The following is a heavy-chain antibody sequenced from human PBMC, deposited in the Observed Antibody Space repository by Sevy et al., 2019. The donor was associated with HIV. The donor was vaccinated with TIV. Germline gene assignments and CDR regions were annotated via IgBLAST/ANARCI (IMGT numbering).Heavy chain of an antibody. Sequence: GGSLRLSCAASGFSFSNYAMSWVRQGPGMGLEWVAAISGSGLSTYYADSVKGRFTISRDNSKKTLHLQMKSLRVEDTAVYYCAKVKIAAVARAGDFDYWGQGTLVTVSS. CDR3: AKVKIAAVARAGDFDY. J-gene: IGHJ4*02. D-gene: IGHD6-19*01. CDR1: GFSFSNYA. CDR2: ISGSGLST. V-gene: IGHV3-23*01.